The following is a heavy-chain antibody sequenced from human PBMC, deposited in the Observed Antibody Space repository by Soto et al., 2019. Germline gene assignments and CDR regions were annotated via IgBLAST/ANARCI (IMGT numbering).Heavy chain of an antibody. D-gene: IGHD5-12*01. CDR1: RFKFGSYA. CDR3: ATEWTPRRAFDY. Sequence: PGWSLRLSCAGSRFKFGSYAMSWVRQAPGKGLEWVSGISGSGSSTFYADPVKGRFTISRDNSKNIVYLQMNSLRVEDTAKYYCATEWTPRRAFDYWGPGTLVIDS. V-gene: IGHV3-23*01. J-gene: IGHJ4*02. CDR2: ISGSGSST.